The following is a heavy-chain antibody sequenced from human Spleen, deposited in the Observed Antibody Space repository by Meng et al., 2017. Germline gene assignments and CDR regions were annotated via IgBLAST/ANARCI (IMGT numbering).Heavy chain of an antibody. V-gene: IGHV3-11*01. CDR1: GSTFSNYY. CDR2: ISSRGSTI. J-gene: IGHJ4*02. CDR3: ARDMTVTDWEFFDY. D-gene: IGHD3-10*01. Sequence: GESLKISCAASGSTFSNYYMSWIRQAPGKGLEWVSYISSRGSTIYYADSVKGRFTISRDNAKNSVYLQMNSLRAEDTAVYYCARDMTVTDWEFFDYWGQGTLVTVSS.